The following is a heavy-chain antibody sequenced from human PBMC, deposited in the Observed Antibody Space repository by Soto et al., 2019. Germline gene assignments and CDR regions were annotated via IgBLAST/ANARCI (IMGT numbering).Heavy chain of an antibody. V-gene: IGHV3-7*01. CDR1: GFTFSSYW. D-gene: IGHD3-16*01. Sequence: PGGSLRLSCAASGFTFSSYWMSWVRQAPGKGLEWVANIKQDGSEKYYVDSVKGRFTISRDNAKNSLYLQMNSLRAEDTAVYYCARAGAYVWGSRHWFYPWGQGTLVTVSS. CDR3: ARAGAYVWGSRHWFYP. J-gene: IGHJ5*02. CDR2: IKQDGSEK.